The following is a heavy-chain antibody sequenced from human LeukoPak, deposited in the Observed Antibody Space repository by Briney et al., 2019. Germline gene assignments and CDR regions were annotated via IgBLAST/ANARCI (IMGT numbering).Heavy chain of an antibody. CDR3: ARTAKYYYGSETYYFFDY. J-gene: IGHJ4*02. D-gene: IGHD3-10*01. CDR2: IYHSGTT. CDR1: GSSISSNVY. Sequence: NSSETLSLTCTVSGSSISSNVYWGWIRQPPGKGLEWIGCIYHSGTTYDNPSLKSRVTISVDTSQNQFSLKLTSVTPADTAVYYCARTAKYYYGSETYYFFDYWGQGTLVTVSS. V-gene: IGHV4-38-2*02.